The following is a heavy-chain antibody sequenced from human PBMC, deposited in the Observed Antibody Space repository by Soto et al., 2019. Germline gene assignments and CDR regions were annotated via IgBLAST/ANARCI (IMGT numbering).Heavy chain of an antibody. Sequence: PSETLSLTCTVSGGSISSYRWSWIRQPAGKGLEWIGRLNNYGNTYNNPSLKSRVTVSVDTSRNQFFLTLRSVTAADSAVYHCGRESGETWDYEASWGQGTPVTVSS. V-gene: IGHV4-4*07. CDR2: LNNYGNT. CDR3: GRESGETWDYEAS. CDR1: GGSISSYR. J-gene: IGHJ5*02. D-gene: IGHD1-7*01.